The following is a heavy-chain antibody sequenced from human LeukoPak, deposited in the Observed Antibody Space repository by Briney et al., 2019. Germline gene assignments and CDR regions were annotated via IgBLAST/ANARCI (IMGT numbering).Heavy chain of an antibody. CDR1: GGSISNYY. J-gene: IGHJ3*02. CDR2: IYYTGTT. CDR3: ARWSYYDRSRSFDT. Sequence: PSETLSLTCTVSGGSISNYYWIWIRQPPGKGLEYIGYIYYTGTTNYNPSFKSRVTMSVDTSKNQISLKLSSVTAADTAVYYCARWSYYDRSRSFDTWGLGTMVSVSS. D-gene: IGHD3-10*02. V-gene: IGHV4-59*01.